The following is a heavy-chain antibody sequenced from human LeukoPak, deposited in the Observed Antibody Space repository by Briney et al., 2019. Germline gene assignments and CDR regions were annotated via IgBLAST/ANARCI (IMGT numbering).Heavy chain of an antibody. CDR2: IYYSGST. CDR3: ARDSTAMVRGPLGMDV. J-gene: IGHJ6*02. D-gene: IGHD3-10*01. Sequence: SETLSLTCTVSGGSISSYYWSWIRQPPGKGLEWIGYIYYSGSTNYNPSLKSRVTISVDTSKNQFSLKLSSVTAADTAVYYCARDSTAMVRGPLGMDVWGQGTTVTVSS. V-gene: IGHV4-59*12. CDR1: GGSISSYY.